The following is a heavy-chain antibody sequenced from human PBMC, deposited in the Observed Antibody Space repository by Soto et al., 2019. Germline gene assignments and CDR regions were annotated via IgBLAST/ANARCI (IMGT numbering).Heavy chain of an antibody. V-gene: IGHV1-69*13. CDR1: GGTFSSYA. Sequence: GASVKVSCKASGGTFSSYAISWVRQAPGQGLEWMGGIIPIFGTANYAQKFQGRVTITADESTSTAYMELSSLRSEDTAVYYCALRKDYYDSSGYSIYYFDYWGQGTLVTVSS. J-gene: IGHJ4*02. D-gene: IGHD3-22*01. CDR2: IIPIFGTA. CDR3: ALRKDYYDSSGYSIYYFDY.